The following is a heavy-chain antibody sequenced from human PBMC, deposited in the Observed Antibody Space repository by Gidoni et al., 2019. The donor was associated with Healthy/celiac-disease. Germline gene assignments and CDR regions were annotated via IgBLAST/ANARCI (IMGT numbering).Heavy chain of an antibody. CDR1: GYSFPNYW. Sequence: VQLVQSGAEVRKPGESLKISCKGSGYSFPNYWIGWVRRMSGKGLEWMGIIHAGDSDIRYSPSFQGQVPISADKSISTAYLQWSSLKASDAAMYYCARLSASRTYYFYYYYMDIWGKGTTVTVSS. D-gene: IGHD2-15*01. J-gene: IGHJ6*03. CDR3: ARLSASRTYYFYYYYMDI. V-gene: IGHV5-51*01. CDR2: IHAGDSDI.